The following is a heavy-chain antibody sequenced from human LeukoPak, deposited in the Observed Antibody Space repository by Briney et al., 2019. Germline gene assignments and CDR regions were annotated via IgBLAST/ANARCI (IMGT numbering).Heavy chain of an antibody. V-gene: IGHV4-39*01. J-gene: IGHJ4*02. Sequence: SGTLPLTCTVSGGSISSSSYYWGWIRQPPGKGLEWIGSIYYSGSTYYNPSLKSRVTISVDTSKNQFSLKLSSVTAADTAVYYCARRRGDPRYFDYWGQGTLVTVSS. CDR2: IYYSGST. CDR1: GGSISSSSYY. D-gene: IGHD4-17*01. CDR3: ARRRGDPRYFDY.